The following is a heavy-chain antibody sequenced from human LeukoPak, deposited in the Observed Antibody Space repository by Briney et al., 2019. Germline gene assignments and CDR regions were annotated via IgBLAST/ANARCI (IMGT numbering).Heavy chain of an antibody. V-gene: IGHV4-59*01. CDR3: ASARKGAIAVAGISTPYYYYYMDV. D-gene: IGHD6-19*01. CDR1: CVSISSYH. Sequence: PSETLSLIRSVFCVSISSYHWRWIRQPPGKGLEWIGYIYYSGSTNYNPSLKRRVTISVDTSKNQFSLKLSSVTAADTALYYCASARKGAIAVAGISTPYYYYYMDVWGKGTTVTVSS. J-gene: IGHJ6*03. CDR2: IYYSGST.